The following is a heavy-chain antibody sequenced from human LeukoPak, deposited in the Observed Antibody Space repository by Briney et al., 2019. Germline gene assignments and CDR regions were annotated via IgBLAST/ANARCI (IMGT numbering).Heavy chain of an antibody. CDR3: ARFGSGSHNRVYYYYGMDV. V-gene: IGHV1-8*01. CDR2: MNPNSGNT. D-gene: IGHD3-10*01. J-gene: IGHJ6*02. Sequence: ASVKVSCKASGYTFTSYDINWVRQATGQGLEWMGWMNPNSGNTGYAQKFQGRVTMTRNTSISTAYMELSSLRSEDTAVYYCARFGSGSHNRVYYYYGMDVWGQGTTVTVSS. CDR1: GYTFTSYD.